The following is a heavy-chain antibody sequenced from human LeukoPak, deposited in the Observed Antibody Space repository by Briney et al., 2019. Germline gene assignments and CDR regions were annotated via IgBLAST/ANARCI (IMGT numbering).Heavy chain of an antibody. CDR3: AKYQIGDNVRSGFDI. CDR1: GFTFSSYG. V-gene: IGHV3-23*01. Sequence: GGSLRLSCAASGFTFSSYGMSWVRQAPGEGLEWVAVISGGGSYTNYADSVKGRFTISRDNSKNTLDLQMNSLRAEDTAVYYCAKYQIGDNVRSGFDIWGRGTTVTVSS. CDR2: ISGGGSYT. D-gene: IGHD3-22*01. J-gene: IGHJ3*02.